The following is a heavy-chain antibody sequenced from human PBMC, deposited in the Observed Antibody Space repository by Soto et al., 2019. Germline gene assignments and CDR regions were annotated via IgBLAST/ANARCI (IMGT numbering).Heavy chain of an antibody. D-gene: IGHD1-26*01. J-gene: IGHJ2*01. Sequence: EVQLVESGGGLVQPGRSLRLSCAASGFTFDDYAMHWVRQAPGKGLEWVSGISWNSGSIGYADSVKGRFTISRDNAKNSLYLQMNSLRAEDTALYYCASSPGVGHFDLWGRGTLVTVSS. CDR2: ISWNSGSI. V-gene: IGHV3-9*01. CDR3: ASSPGVGHFDL. CDR1: GFTFDDYA.